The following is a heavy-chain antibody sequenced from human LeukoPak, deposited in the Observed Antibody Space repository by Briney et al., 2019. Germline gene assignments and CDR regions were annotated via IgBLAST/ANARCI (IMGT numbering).Heavy chain of an antibody. J-gene: IGHJ4*02. Sequence: SVKVSCKASGGTFSSYAISWVRQAPGQGLEWMGRIIPILGIANYAQKFQGRVTITADKSTSTAYMELSSLRSEDTAVYYCATDPNYYDSSGYYGYWGQGTLVTVSS. CDR1: GGTFSSYA. CDR3: ATDPNYYDSSGYYGY. D-gene: IGHD3-22*01. V-gene: IGHV1-69*04. CDR2: IIPILGIA.